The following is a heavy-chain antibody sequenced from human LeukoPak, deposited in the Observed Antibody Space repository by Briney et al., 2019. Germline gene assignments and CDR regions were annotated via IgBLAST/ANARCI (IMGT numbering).Heavy chain of an antibody. Sequence: GGSLRLSCAASGFTFSAYYMSWIRQAPGKGLEWVPYISTTGSTIKYADSVKGRFTISRDNAKNSLFLHMNSVRAEDTAVYYCVRLKAAYTGYDIIDYWGQGTLITVSP. V-gene: IGHV3-11*01. J-gene: IGHJ4*02. CDR2: ISTTGSTI. CDR3: VRLKAAYTGYDIIDY. CDR1: GFTFSAYY. D-gene: IGHD5-12*01.